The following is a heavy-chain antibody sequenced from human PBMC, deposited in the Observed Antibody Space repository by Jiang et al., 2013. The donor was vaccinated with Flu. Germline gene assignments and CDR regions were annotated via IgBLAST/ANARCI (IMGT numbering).Heavy chain of an antibody. D-gene: IGHD5-18*01. V-gene: IGHV6-1*01. CDR1: GDSVSSNSAA. J-gene: IGHJ4*02. CDR2: TYYRSKWYN. Sequence: QTLSLTCAISGDSVSSNSAAWNWIRQSPSRGLEWLGRTYYRSKWYNDYAVSVKSRITINPDTSKNQFSLQLNSVTPEDTAVYYCARAFPPDYELWGDYYFDYWGQGTLVTVSS. CDR3: ARAFPPDYELWGDYYFDY.